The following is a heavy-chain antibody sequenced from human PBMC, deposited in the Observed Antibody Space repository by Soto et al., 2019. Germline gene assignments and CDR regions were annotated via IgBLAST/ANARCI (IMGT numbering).Heavy chain of an antibody. J-gene: IGHJ4*02. CDR3: ARTYGDYVYYFDY. V-gene: IGHV4-39*01. D-gene: IGHD4-17*01. CDR2: IYYSGST. Sequence: QLQLQESGPGLVKPSETLSLTCTVSGGSISSSSYYWGWIRQPPGKGLEWIGSIYYSGSTYYNPSLKSRVSISVDTSKNQVSLKLSSVTAADTAVYYCARTYGDYVYYFDYWGQGTLVTVSS. CDR1: GGSISSSSYY.